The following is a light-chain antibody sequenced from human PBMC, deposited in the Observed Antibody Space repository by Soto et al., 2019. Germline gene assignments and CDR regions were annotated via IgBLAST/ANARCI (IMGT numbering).Light chain of an antibody. CDR3: QQSYRT. CDR2: AAS. CDR1: QSISSY. J-gene: IGKJ1*01. V-gene: IGKV1-39*01. Sequence: DIQMTQSPSSLSASVGDRVTITCGASQSISSYLNWYQQKPGKAPKLLIYAASSLQSGVPSRFSGSGSGTDFTLTISSLQPEDFATYYCQQSYRTFGQGTKVDIK.